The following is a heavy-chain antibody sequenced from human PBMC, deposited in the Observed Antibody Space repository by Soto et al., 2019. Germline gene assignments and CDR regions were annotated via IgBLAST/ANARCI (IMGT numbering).Heavy chain of an antibody. CDR1: GASISGFY. V-gene: IGHV4-4*07. CDR2: IYATGTT. CDR3: VRDGTKTLRDWFDP. Sequence: LSLTCTVSGASISGFYWSWIRKSAGKGLEWIGRIYATGTTDYNPSLKSRVMMSVDTSKKQSSLKLRSVTAADTAVYYCVRDGTKTLRDWFDPWGQGISLTVSS. D-gene: IGHD1-1*01. J-gene: IGHJ5*02.